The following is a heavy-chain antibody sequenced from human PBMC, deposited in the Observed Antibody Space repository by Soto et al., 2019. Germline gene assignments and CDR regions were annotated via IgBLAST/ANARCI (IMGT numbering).Heavy chain of an antibody. CDR1: GFTFSSYS. CDR3: ARAIAVARSPSDY. CDR2: ISSSSSYI. V-gene: IGHV3-21*01. J-gene: IGHJ4*02. Sequence: PGGSLRLSCAASGFTFSSYSMNWFRQAPGKGLEWVSSISSSSSYIYYADSVKGRFTISRDNAKNSLYLQMNSLRAEDTAVYYCARAIAVARSPSDYWGQGTLVTVSS. D-gene: IGHD6-19*01.